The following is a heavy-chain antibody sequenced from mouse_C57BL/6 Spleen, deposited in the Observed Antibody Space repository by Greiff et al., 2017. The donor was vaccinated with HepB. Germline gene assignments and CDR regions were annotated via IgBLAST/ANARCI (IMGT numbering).Heavy chain of an antibody. CDR2: ISDGGSYT. D-gene: IGHD2-2*01. CDR1: GFTFSSYA. Sequence: EVMLVESGGGLVKPGGSLKLSCAASGFTFSSYAMSWVRQTPEKRLEWVATISDGGSYTYYPDNVKGRFTISRDNAKNNLYLQMSHLKSEDTAMYYCAREVTTAYYFDYWGQGTTLTVSS. CDR3: AREVTTAYYFDY. V-gene: IGHV5-4*01. J-gene: IGHJ2*01.